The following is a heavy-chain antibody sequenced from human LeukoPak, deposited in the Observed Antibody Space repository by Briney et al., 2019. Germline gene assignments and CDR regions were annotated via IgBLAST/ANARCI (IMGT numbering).Heavy chain of an antibody. CDR1: GYTFISYA. V-gene: IGHV1-18*01. CDR2: ISTFKG. J-gene: IGHJ3*01. Sequence: ASVKVSCKTSGYTFISYAISWVRQAPGQGLEWMGWISTFKGDRVSMTTDTSTSTAHLELRSLRSEDTAIYYCARDSGLGLFGVWGQGTVVTVSS. D-gene: IGHD3/OR15-3a*01. CDR3: ARDSGLGLFGV.